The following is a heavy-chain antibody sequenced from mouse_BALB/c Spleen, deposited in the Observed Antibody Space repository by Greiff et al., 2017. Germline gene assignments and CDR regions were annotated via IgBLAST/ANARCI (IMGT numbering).Heavy chain of an antibody. V-gene: IGHV1S81*02. CDR1: GYTFTSYW. D-gene: IGHD1-1*01. J-gene: IGHJ4*01. CDR2: INPSNGGT. CDR3: TIPITTVVNYYAMDY. Sequence: QVQLQQPGAELVKPGASVKLSCKASGYTFTSYWMHWVKQRPGQGLEWIGEINPSNGGTNYNEKFKRKATLTVDKSSSTAYMQLSSLTSEDSAVYYCTIPITTVVNYYAMDYWGQGTSVTVSS.